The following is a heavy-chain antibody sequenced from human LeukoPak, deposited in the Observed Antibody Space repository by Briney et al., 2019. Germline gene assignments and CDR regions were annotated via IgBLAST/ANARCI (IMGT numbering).Heavy chain of an antibody. CDR1: GGSFSGYY. D-gene: IGHD6-13*01. V-gene: IGHV4-34*01. Sequence: PSETLSLTCAVYGGSFSGYYWSWIRQPPGKGLEWIGEINHSGSTNYNPSFKSRVTISVDTSKNQFSLKLSSVTAADTAVYYCARPGYSSSWYVGWFDPWGQGTLVTVSS. CDR2: INHSGST. CDR3: ARPGYSSSWYVGWFDP. J-gene: IGHJ5*02.